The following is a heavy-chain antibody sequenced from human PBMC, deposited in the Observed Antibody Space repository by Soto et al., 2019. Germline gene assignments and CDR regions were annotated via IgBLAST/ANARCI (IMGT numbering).Heavy chain of an antibody. CDR2: IYHSGSI. CDR1: GGSISSGGYS. D-gene: IGHD2-21*01. CDR3: ARIPSP. Sequence: SETLSLTCTVSGGSISSGGYSWSWIRQPPGKGLEWIGYIYHSGSIYYNPSLKSRVTISVDRSKNQFSLKLSSVTAADTAVYYCARIPSPWGQGTLVTVSS. V-gene: IGHV4-30-2*01. J-gene: IGHJ5*02.